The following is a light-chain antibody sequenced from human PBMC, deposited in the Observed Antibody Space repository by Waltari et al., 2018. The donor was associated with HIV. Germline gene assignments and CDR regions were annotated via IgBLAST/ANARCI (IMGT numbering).Light chain of an antibody. V-gene: IGLV2-8*01. J-gene: IGLJ2*01. Sequence: QSALTQPPSASGSPGPSVTISCTGTSSALGGYKYVSWYQQHPGKTPNLPIYDVTKRASGVPDRFSGSKSGNTASLTVSGLQAEDEAHYYCCSYVDSDTVLFGGGTRLTVL. CDR3: CSYVDSDTVL. CDR1: SSALGGYKY. CDR2: DVT.